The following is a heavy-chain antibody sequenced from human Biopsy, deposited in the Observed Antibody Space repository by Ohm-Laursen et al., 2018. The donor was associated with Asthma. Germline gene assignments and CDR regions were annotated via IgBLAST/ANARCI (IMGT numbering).Heavy chain of an antibody. D-gene: IGHD3-22*01. CDR2: ISASGHAT. Sequence: SLRLSCAASGSTFSSYAMGWVRQAPGTGLEWVSGISASGHATYDADSVRGRFTISRDYSKNTLYLQMHSLRAEDTAVYYCARGDSSNWSHYYFDYWGQGTLVTVSS. CDR1: GSTFSSYA. J-gene: IGHJ4*02. V-gene: IGHV3-23*01. CDR3: ARGDSSNWSHYYFDY.